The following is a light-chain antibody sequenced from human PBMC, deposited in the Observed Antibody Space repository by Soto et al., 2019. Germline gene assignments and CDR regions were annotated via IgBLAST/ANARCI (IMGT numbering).Light chain of an antibody. CDR3: QQYYSTPPA. CDR2: WAS. Sequence: DIVMTQSPDSLAVSLGERATINCKSSQSVLYSSNNKNYLAWYQQKPGQPPKLLLYWASTRESGVPDRFSGSGSGTDCPLTISSLQAEDVAVYYGQQYYSTPPAFGQGTKVEIK. V-gene: IGKV4-1*01. CDR1: QSVLYSSNNKNY. J-gene: IGKJ1*01.